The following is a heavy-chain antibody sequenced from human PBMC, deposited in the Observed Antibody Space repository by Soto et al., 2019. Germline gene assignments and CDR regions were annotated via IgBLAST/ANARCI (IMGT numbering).Heavy chain of an antibody. V-gene: IGHV3-48*01. Sequence: GGSLRLSCAASGFTFSSYSMNWVRQAQGKGLEWVSYISSSSSTIYYADSVKGRFTISRDNAKNSLYLQMNSLRAEDTAVYYCARVDDFWSGYYSSFDPWGQGTLVTVSS. J-gene: IGHJ5*02. CDR2: ISSSSSTI. D-gene: IGHD3-3*01. CDR3: ARVDDFWSGYYSSFDP. CDR1: GFTFSSYS.